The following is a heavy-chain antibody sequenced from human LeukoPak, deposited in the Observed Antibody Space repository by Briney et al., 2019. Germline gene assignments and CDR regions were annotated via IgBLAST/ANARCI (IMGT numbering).Heavy chain of an antibody. D-gene: IGHD3-22*01. CDR2: IIPIFGTA. V-gene: IGHV1-69*13. J-gene: IGHJ4*02. CDR1: GYTFTSYG. CDR3: AREGYYYDSGGYPFDY. Sequence: SVKVSCEASGYTFTSYGISWVRQAPGQGLEWMGGIIPIFGTANYAQKFQGRVTITADESTSTAYMALSSLRSEDTAVYYCAREGYYYDSGGYPFDYWGQGTLVTVSS.